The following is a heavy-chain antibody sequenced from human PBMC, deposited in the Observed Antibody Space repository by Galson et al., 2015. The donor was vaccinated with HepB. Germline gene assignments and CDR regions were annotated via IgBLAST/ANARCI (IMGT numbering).Heavy chain of an antibody. CDR3: ALAYCGGDCSLGWYFDL. CDR1: GFTFSSYS. Sequence: SLRLSCAASGFTFSSYSMNWVRQAPGKGLEWVSYISSSSTIYYADSVKGRFTISRDNAKNSLYLQMNSLRAEDTAVYYCALAYCGGDCSLGWYFDLWGRGTLVTVSS. V-gene: IGHV3-48*01. J-gene: IGHJ2*01. D-gene: IGHD2-21*01. CDR2: ISSSSTI.